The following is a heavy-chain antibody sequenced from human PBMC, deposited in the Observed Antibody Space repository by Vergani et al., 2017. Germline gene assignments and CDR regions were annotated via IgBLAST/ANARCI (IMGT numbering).Heavy chain of an antibody. V-gene: IGHV3-11*05. Sequence: QVQLVESGGGLVKPGGSLRLSCAASGFTFSDYYMSWIRQAPGKGLEWVSYISSSSSYTNYADSVKGRFTISRDNAKNSLYPQMNSLRAEDTAVYYCARGYCSGGSCSNYYYYGMDVWGQGTTVTVSS. CDR2: ISSSSSYT. CDR3: ARGYCSGGSCSNYYYYGMDV. J-gene: IGHJ6*02. CDR1: GFTFSDYY. D-gene: IGHD2-15*01.